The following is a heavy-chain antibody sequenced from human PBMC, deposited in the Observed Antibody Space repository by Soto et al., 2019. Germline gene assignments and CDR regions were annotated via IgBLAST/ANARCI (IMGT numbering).Heavy chain of an antibody. Sequence: GGSLRLSCAASGFTFSSYAMSWVRQAPGKGLEWVSAISGSGGSTYYADSVKGRFTISRDNSKNTLYLQMNSLRAEDTAVYYCAKDWYCSSTSCSRYYYYGMDVWGQGTTVTVSS. CDR3: AKDWYCSSTSCSRYYYYGMDV. CDR1: GFTFSSYA. D-gene: IGHD2-2*01. J-gene: IGHJ6*02. CDR2: ISGSGGST. V-gene: IGHV3-23*01.